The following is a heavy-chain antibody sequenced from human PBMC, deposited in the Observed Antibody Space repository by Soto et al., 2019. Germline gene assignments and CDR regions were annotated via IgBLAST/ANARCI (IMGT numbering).Heavy chain of an antibody. Sequence: SETLSLTCAVYGGSFSGYYWSWIRQPPGKGLEWIGEINHSGSTNYNPSLKSRVTISVDTSKNQFSLKLSSVTAADTAVYYCARSSSYCSSTSCYLGWFDPWGQGTLVTVSS. J-gene: IGHJ5*02. CDR3: ARSSSYCSSTSCYLGWFDP. V-gene: IGHV4-34*01. CDR1: GGSFSGYY. CDR2: INHSGST. D-gene: IGHD2-2*01.